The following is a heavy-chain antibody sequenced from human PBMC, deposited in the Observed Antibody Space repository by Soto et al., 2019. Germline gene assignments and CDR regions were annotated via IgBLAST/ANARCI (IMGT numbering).Heavy chain of an antibody. V-gene: IGHV3-30-3*01. CDR3: ARDSGEEEAFDI. CDR2: ISYDGSNK. D-gene: IGHD3-10*01. J-gene: IGHJ3*02. CDR1: GFTFSSNA. Sequence: QVQLVESGGGVVQPGRSLRLSCAASGFTFSSNAMHWVRQAPGKGLEWVAVISYDGSNKYYADSVKGRFTISRDNSKNTLYLQMNSLRAEDTAVYYCARDSGEEEAFDIWGQGTMVTVSS.